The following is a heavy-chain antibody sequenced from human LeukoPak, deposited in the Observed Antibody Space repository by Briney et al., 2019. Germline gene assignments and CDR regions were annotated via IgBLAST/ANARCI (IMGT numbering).Heavy chain of an antibody. Sequence: GGSLRLSCAASGFTFSSYWMSWVRQAPGKGLEWVANIKQDGSEKYYVDSVKGRFTISRDNAKNSLYLQMNSLRAEVTAVYYCARDRTDIVVVVAATPERDYYYYGMDVWGQGTTVTVSS. D-gene: IGHD2-15*01. CDR3: ARDRTDIVVVVAATPERDYYYYGMDV. CDR1: GFTFSSYW. V-gene: IGHV3-7*01. CDR2: IKQDGSEK. J-gene: IGHJ6*02.